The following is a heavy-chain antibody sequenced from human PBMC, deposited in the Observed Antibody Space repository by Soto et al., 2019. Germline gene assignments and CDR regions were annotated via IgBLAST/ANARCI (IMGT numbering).Heavy chain of an antibody. CDR3: TRDRGWQTVDY. Sequence: EVHLAECGGGLVQPGGSLRLSCVASGFTFANYWMTWVRQAPGKEPERVANINNDGSETYYVDSVKGRFIISRDNTKNSLYLQMNSRRADDTAVFYCTRDRGWQTVDYWGQGTLVTVSS. J-gene: IGHJ4*02. V-gene: IGHV3-7*03. D-gene: IGHD3-10*01. CDR2: INNDGSET. CDR1: GFTFANYW.